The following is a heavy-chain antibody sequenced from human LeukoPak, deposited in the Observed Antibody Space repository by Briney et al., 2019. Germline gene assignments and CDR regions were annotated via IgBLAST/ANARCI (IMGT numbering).Heavy chain of an antibody. D-gene: IGHD2-2*01. V-gene: IGHV1-46*01. CDR2: IHPSGGNT. CDR1: GYTFTSNY. Sequence: GASVKVSCKASGYTFTSNYMHWVRQAPGQGLEWMGIIHPSGGNTNCARKFQGRVAMTRDTSTSTVYMELSSLRSEDTAIYYCARDCSSTRCQGPVFDNWGQGTLVTVSS. CDR3: ARDCSSTRCQGPVFDN. J-gene: IGHJ4*02.